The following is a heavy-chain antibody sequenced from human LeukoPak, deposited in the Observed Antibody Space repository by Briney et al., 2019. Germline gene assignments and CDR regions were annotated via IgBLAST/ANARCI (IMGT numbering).Heavy chain of an antibody. J-gene: IGHJ4*02. CDR3: ARDLDYDSY. Sequence: GGSLRLSCAASGFTFSNYWMHWVRQAPGKGLVWVSRIKSDGSSANYADSVKGRFTISRDNAKNTLYLQMNSLRAEDTAVYYCARDLDYDSYWGQGTLVTVSS. CDR1: GFTFSNYW. D-gene: IGHD3-22*01. CDR2: IKSDGSSA. V-gene: IGHV3-74*01.